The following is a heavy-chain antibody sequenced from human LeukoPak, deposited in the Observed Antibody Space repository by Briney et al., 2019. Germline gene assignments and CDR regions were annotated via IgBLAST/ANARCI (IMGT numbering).Heavy chain of an antibody. D-gene: IGHD2-21*02. CDR3: AKLGGVVVTAAPSDY. CDR1: GFTISSHG. CDR2: ISYDGSNK. J-gene: IGHJ4*02. V-gene: IGHV3-30*18. Sequence: WRSLRLSCAASGFTISSHGMHWVRQAPGKGLEWVAVISYDGSNKQYAGSVKGRFSISRDNSKTTLYLQMNSLRAEDTAVYYCAKLGGVVVTAAPSDYWGQGILVTVSS.